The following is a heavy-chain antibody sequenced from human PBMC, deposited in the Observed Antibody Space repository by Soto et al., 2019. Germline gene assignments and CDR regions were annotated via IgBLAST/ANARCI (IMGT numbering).Heavy chain of an antibody. CDR1: GFTFSSYG. CDR2: ISYDGNNK. CDR3: AKDYNLGSGRYYFDY. D-gene: IGHD3-10*01. V-gene: IGHV3-30*18. J-gene: IGHJ4*02. Sequence: GGSLRLSCVASGFTFSSYGMHWVRQAPGKGLEWVAVISYDGNNKYYADSVKGRFTISRDNSKNTLYLQMNSLRAEDTAVYYCAKDYNLGSGRYYFDYWGQGTLVTVSS.